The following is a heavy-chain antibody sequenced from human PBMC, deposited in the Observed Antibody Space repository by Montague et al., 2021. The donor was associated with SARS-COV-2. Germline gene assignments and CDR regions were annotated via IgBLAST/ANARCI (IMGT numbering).Heavy chain of an antibody. CDR2: MYGGGTT. D-gene: IGHD2-15*01. J-gene: IGHJ4*02. Sequence: SLRLSCAASGFTVRNNYMRWVRQAPGKGLEWVSLMYGGGTTQYADSVRGRFTISRENSKNTLYLQMNSLRPEDTAIYYCASDRHCNGGSCYGVWGQGTLVPGSS. V-gene: IGHV3-66*02. CDR3: ASDRHCNGGSCYGV. CDR1: GFTVRNNY.